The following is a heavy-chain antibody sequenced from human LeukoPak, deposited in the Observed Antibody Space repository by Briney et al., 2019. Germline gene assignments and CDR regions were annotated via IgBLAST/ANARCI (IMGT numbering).Heavy chain of an antibody. CDR2: ISYDGSNK. V-gene: IGHV3-30*03. J-gene: IGHJ4*02. CDR3: ARDLNTAPDY. Sequence: PGGSLRLSCAASGFTFSSYGMHWVRQAPGKGLEWGAVISYDGSNKYYADSVNGRFSISRDKSNNTLYLQMNSLRAEDTAVYYCARDLNTAPDYWGQGTLVTVSS. CDR1: GFTFSSYG. D-gene: IGHD5-18*01.